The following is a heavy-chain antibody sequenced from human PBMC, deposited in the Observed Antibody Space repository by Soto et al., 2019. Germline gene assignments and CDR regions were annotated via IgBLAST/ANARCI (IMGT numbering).Heavy chain of an antibody. Sequence: VQLQASGPGLVKPSQTLSLTCIVSGGSLSSGGYYWSWLRQLPGKGLEWIRYIYYSGSTSYNPGLQSLFSILVGTSNNQFFLILSSVTAADTAVYDCSRTSYGGDSRVSTFDSWGQGTLVTVSS. J-gene: IGHJ4*02. CDR1: GGSLSSGGYY. CDR3: SRTSYGGDSRVSTFDS. CDR2: IYYSGST. V-gene: IGHV4-31*01. D-gene: IGHD2-21*01.